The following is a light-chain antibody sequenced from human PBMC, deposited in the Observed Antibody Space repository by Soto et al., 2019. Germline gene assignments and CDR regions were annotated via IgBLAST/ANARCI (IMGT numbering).Light chain of an antibody. V-gene: IGKV1-5*03. CDR2: KAS. Sequence: DIQMTQSPSTLSASVGDRVTITCRASQSISSWLAWYQQKPGKAPKLLIYKASSLESGVPSRFSGSGSGTEFTLTISGLQPDDFATYYYQQYNSLWTFGQGTKVEIK. CDR1: QSISSW. CDR3: QQYNSLWT. J-gene: IGKJ1*01.